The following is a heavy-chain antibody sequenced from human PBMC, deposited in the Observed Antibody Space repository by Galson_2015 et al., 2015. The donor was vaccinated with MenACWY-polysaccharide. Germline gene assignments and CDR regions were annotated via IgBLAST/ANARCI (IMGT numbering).Heavy chain of an antibody. Sequence: SLRLSCAASGFRLNTYYMNWVRQTPGKGLEWVSSISNSGNDMQYTVSVRGRFTISRDIAKNSLFLQMNSLGVEDTAIYYCAKDFHNDGMDVMGHGTTVAVSS. V-gene: IGHV3-21*06. D-gene: IGHD5-24*01. CDR1: GFRLNTYY. J-gene: IGHJ6*02. CDR2: ISNSGNDM. CDR3: AKDFHNDGMDV.